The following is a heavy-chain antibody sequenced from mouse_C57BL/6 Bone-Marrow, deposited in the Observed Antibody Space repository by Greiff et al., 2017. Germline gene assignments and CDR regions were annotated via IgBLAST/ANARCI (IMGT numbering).Heavy chain of an antibody. V-gene: IGHV1-64*01. D-gene: IGHD2-1*01. CDR2: IHPKSGGT. CDR3: ARTGIYYGNYPYSMDY. J-gene: IGHJ4*01. CDR1: GYTFTSYW. Sequence: QVQLKQPGAELVKPGASVKLSCKASGYTFTSYWMHWVKQRPGQGLEWIGKIHPKSGGTNYNEKFKSKATLTLDKSSSTAYMQLSSLTSEDSAVYYCARTGIYYGNYPYSMDYWGQGTTVTVSS.